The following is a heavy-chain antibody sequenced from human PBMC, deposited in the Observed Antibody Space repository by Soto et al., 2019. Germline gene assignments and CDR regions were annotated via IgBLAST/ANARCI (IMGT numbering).Heavy chain of an antibody. Sequence: ASVKVSCKASGYTFTSYGISWVRQAPGQGLEWMGWISAYNGNTNYAQKLQGRVTMTTDTSTSTAYMELRSLRSDDTAVYYCAGPIAVAGPTAIDYWGQGTLVTVSS. J-gene: IGHJ4*02. CDR1: GYTFTSYG. D-gene: IGHD6-19*01. CDR2: ISAYNGNT. CDR3: AGPIAVAGPTAIDY. V-gene: IGHV1-18*04.